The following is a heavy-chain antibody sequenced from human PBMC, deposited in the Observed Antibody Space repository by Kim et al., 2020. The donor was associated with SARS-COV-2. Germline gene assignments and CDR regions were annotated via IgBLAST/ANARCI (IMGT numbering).Heavy chain of an antibody. CDR2: MSYDGGKK. CDR1: GFTLNSYT. V-gene: IGHV3-30-3*01. CDR3: ARGQQVRGVIILYYYGMDV. Sequence: GGSLRLSCAVSGFTLNSYTMHWVRQAPGKGLEWVAVMSYDGGKKYYAESVKGRFTISRDSSQSTLYLQMNNLGPEDTAVYYCARGQQVRGVIILYYYGMDVWGQGTTVTVS. D-gene: IGHD3-10*01. J-gene: IGHJ6*02.